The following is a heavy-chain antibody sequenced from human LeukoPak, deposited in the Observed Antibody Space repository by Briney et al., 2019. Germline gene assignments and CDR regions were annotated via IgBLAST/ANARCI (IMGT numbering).Heavy chain of an antibody. J-gene: IGHJ4*02. CDR2: IFYSGDT. V-gene: IGHV4-39*01. Sequence: SETLSLTCTVSGGSIDISTYYWGWIRQPPGKGLEWIGSIFYSGDTYYNSSLKSRVTISVDMSKNQFSLGLSSVTAADTAVYYCARLRGAMTTVTKGSGYWGQGTLVTVSS. CDR3: ARLRGAMTTVTKGSGY. CDR1: GGSIDISTYY. D-gene: IGHD4-17*01.